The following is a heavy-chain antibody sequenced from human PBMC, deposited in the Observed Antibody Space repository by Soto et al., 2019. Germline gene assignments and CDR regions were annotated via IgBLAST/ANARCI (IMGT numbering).Heavy chain of an antibody. Sequence: EVQLVESGGGLVQPGGSLRLSCAASGFAFSNNWMHWVRQAPGKGLEWVSRIKSDGSSTNYADSVKGRFTICRDNAKNTLYLQMSGLGADDTAIYYCASYYYYYYMDVWGKGTTVTVSS. CDR3: ASYYYYYYMDV. CDR2: IKSDGSST. J-gene: IGHJ6*03. V-gene: IGHV3-74*01. CDR1: GFAFSNNW.